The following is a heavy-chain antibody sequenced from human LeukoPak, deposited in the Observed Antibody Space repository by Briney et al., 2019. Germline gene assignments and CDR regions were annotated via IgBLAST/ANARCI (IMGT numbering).Heavy chain of an antibody. D-gene: IGHD2-15*01. Sequence: GSLRLSCAASGFTFDDYTMYWVRQAPGKGLEWVSLISWDGGTTYYADSVKGRFTISRDNSKNSLYLQMNSLRIEDTALYYCAKEMVVSAALDYWGQGTLVTVSS. CDR2: ISWDGGTT. CDR1: GFTFDDYT. J-gene: IGHJ4*02. V-gene: IGHV3-43*01. CDR3: AKEMVVSAALDY.